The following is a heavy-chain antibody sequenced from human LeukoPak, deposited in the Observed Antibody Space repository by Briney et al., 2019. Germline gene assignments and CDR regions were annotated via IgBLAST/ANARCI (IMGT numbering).Heavy chain of an antibody. D-gene: IGHD3-22*01. Sequence: SETLSLTCSVSGDSISSNYWSWLRQPPGKGLEWIGYIYYTGSTNSNPSPKSRVSISLDTSKKQFSLNLTSVTAADTAVYYCARAIDDYHDSSAYAYWGQGTLVTVSS. CDR1: GDSISSNY. V-gene: IGHV4-59*01. J-gene: IGHJ4*02. CDR3: ARAIDDYHDSSAYAY. CDR2: IYYTGST.